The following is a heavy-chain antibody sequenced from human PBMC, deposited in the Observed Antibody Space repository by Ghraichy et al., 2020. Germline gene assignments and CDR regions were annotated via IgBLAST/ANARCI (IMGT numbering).Heavy chain of an antibody. Sequence: SETLSLTCTVSDDSISRSGSYWTWIRQHPGKGLEWIGYIYFSGSTYYNPSLKSRVTISIDTSKNQFSLKLTSVTVADTAVYFCSTGVTPASYYGMDVWGQETTVTVSS. V-gene: IGHV4-31*03. CDR3: STGVTPASYYGMDV. D-gene: IGHD4-23*01. CDR1: DDSISRSGSY. CDR2: IYFSGST. J-gene: IGHJ6*02.